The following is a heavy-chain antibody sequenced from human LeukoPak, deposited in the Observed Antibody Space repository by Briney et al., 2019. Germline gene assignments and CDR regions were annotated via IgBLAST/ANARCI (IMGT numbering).Heavy chain of an antibody. CDR2: IWYDGSNK. D-gene: IGHD4-17*01. CDR1: GFTFSSYG. J-gene: IGHJ4*02. CDR3: AKGRFSLRWLLDY. V-gene: IGHV3-33*06. Sequence: GGSLRLSCAASGFTFSSYGMHWVRQAPGKGLEWVAVIWYDGSNKYYADSVKGRFTISKDNSKNTLYLQMNSLRAEDTAVYYCAKGRFSLRWLLDYWGQGTLVTVSS.